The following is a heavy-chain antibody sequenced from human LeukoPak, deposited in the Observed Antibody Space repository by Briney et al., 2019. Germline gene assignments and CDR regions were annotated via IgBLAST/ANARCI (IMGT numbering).Heavy chain of an antibody. D-gene: IGHD6-13*01. CDR3: ARYPLSYSSNWHYYFDY. Sequence: GASVKVSCKASGYTFTSYGVSWVRQAPGQGLEWMGWISASNGNTNFAQKLQGRVTLTTDTSTSTAYMELRGLTSDDTAVYYCARYPLSYSSNWHYYFDYWGQGTLLTVSS. J-gene: IGHJ4*02. V-gene: IGHV1-18*01. CDR2: ISASNGNT. CDR1: GYTFTSYG.